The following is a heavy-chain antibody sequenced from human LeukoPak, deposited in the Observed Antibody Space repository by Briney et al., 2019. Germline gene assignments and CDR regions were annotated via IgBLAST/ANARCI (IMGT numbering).Heavy chain of an antibody. J-gene: IGHJ4*02. CDR3: ARDATSVDY. CDR2: ISSSSSTI. V-gene: IGHV3-48*01. Sequence: PGGSLRLSCAASGFTFSRYSMNWVRQAPGKGLEWVSYISSSSSTIYYADSVKGRFTISRDNAKNSLYLQMNSLRAEDTAAYYCARDATSVDYWGQGTLVTVSS. CDR1: GFTFSRYS. D-gene: IGHD2-15*01.